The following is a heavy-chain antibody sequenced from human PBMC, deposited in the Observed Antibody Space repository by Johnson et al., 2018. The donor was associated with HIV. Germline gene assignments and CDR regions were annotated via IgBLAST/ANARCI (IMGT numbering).Heavy chain of an antibody. D-gene: IGHD3-22*01. CDR3: AKGHSSGYPKDAFDL. J-gene: IGHJ3*01. Sequence: QVQLMESGGGVVQPGSSLRLSCAASGFTFSNYAVHWVRQAPGKGLEWVAFIRYDGDITYYVDSVKGRFTISRDNSKNTLYLQMNSLRTEDTAMYYCAKGHSSGYPKDAFDLWGQGTIVTVSS. CDR1: GFTFSNYA. V-gene: IGHV3-30*02. CDR2: IRYDGDIT.